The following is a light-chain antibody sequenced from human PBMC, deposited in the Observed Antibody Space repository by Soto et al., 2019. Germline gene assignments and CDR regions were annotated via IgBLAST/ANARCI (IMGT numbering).Light chain of an antibody. CDR3: QQRNNWPRIT. Sequence: EIVLTQFPATLSLFPGETTTLSCRASQTVGTYLAWYQQKPGQAPRLLISDASNRATGVPTRFSGSGSGTDFTLTISSLEPEDFAVYFCQQRNNWPRITFGQGTQLEIK. V-gene: IGKV3-11*01. CDR1: QTVGTY. J-gene: IGKJ5*01. CDR2: DAS.